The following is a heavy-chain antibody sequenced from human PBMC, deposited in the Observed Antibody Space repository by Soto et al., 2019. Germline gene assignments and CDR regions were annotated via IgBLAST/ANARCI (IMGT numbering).Heavy chain of an antibody. CDR2: ISGSGDNT. V-gene: IGHV3-23*01. CDR3: ARGLRAAEY. Sequence: GGSLRLSCVASGFTFRSYSMTWVRQAPGKGLEWVSAISGSGDNTFYSDSVKGRFTISRDNSRNTLYLQMNSLRAEDTAVYFCARGLRAAEYWGQGTLVTVSS. CDR1: GFTFRSYS. J-gene: IGHJ4*02.